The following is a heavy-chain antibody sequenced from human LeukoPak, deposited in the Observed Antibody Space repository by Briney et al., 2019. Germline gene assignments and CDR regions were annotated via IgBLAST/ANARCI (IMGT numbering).Heavy chain of an antibody. CDR1: GFTFNTYG. J-gene: IGHJ4*02. V-gene: IGHV3-30*18. CDR2: ISSDGSNK. D-gene: IGHD2-2*01. CDR3: AKAAYCTSTSCHFSGYAQRPLDS. Sequence: GGSLRLSCVASGFTFNTYGMAWVRQAPGKGLEWVAGISSDGSNKDYADSVKGRFTISRDNSKNTLYLQMNSLRSEDTAVYYCAKAAYCTSTSCHFSGYAQRPLDSWGQGALVTVSS.